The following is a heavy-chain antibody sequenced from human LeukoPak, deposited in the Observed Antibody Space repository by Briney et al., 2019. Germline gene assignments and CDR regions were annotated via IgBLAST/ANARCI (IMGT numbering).Heavy chain of an antibody. D-gene: IGHD2-2*01. CDR1: GYTFTGYY. CDR3: ARVVVPAAPLPGMDV. J-gene: IGHJ6*02. Sequence: ASVKVSCKASGYTFTGYYMHWVRQAPGQGLEWMGWINPNSGGTNYAQKFQGRVTMTRDTSISTAYMELSRLRSVDTAVYYCARVVVPAAPLPGMDVWGQGTTVTVSS. V-gene: IGHV1-2*02. CDR2: INPNSGGT.